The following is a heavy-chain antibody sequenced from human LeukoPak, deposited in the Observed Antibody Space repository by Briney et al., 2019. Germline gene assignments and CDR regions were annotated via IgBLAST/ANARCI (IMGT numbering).Heavy chain of an antibody. Sequence: SETLSLTCTVSGGSISSSSYYWGWIRQPPGKGLEWIGSIYYSGSTYCNPSLKSRVTISVDTSKNQFSLKLSSVTAADTAVYYCAVERYCSGGSCYGDAFDIWGQGTMVTVSS. D-gene: IGHD2-15*01. J-gene: IGHJ3*02. V-gene: IGHV4-39*01. CDR2: IYYSGST. CDR3: AVERYCSGGSCYGDAFDI. CDR1: GGSISSSSYY.